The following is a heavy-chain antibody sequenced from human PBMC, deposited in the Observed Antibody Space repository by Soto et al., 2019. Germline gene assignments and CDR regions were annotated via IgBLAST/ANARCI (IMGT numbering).Heavy chain of an antibody. V-gene: IGHV3-23*01. J-gene: IGHJ6*02. D-gene: IGHD6-13*01. CDR1: GVTCGDYA. Sequence: SLRLCWAASGVTCGDYAVNWISQAPGKGLEWVSTISATGFSTYYRYSVRGRFTISRDNSKNTLFLQMHSLRADDTAIYYCARGGSSPVFCYYCGLDVWGQGTTVTVSS. CDR3: ARGGSSPVFCYYCGLDV. CDR2: ISATGFST.